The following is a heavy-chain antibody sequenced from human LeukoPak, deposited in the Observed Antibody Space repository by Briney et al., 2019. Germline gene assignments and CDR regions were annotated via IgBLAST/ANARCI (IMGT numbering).Heavy chain of an antibody. D-gene: IGHD6-19*01. J-gene: IGHJ4*02. CDR1: GFTFSSYA. CDR3: AKRSSSGWYGFFDY. V-gene: IGHV3-23*01. CDR2: ISGSGGST. Sequence: GGSLRLSCAASGFTFSSYAMSWVRQAPEKGLEWVSGISGSGGSTYYADSVKGRFTISRDNSKNTLYLQMNSLRAEDTAVYYCAKRSSSGWYGFFDYWGQGTLVTFSS.